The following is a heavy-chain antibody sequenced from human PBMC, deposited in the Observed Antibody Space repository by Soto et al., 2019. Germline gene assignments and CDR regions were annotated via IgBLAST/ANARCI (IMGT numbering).Heavy chain of an antibody. Sequence: ASVKVSCEDSGYSFTSYAMNWVRQAPGQGLEWMGWINTNTGNPTYAQGFTGRFVFSLDTSVSTAYLQICSLKAEDTAVYYCARDWYGSGSYDPSSVPWGQGTLVTVSS. CDR3: ARDWYGSGSYDPSSVP. CDR2: INTNTGNP. CDR1: GYSFTSYA. D-gene: IGHD3-10*01. V-gene: IGHV7-4-1*01. J-gene: IGHJ5*02.